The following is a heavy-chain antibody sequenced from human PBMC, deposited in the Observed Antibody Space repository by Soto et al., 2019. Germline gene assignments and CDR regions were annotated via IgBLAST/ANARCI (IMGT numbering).Heavy chain of an antibody. V-gene: IGHV4-59*01. CDR2: IYYSGST. Sequence: SATLSLTCTVSGGSIRSSYWSWIRQPPGKGLEWIGYIYYSGSTNYNPSLKSRVTISVDTSKNQFSLKLSSVTAADTAVYYCARVRPRGIAAAGPTTGFDYWGQGTLVTVSS. J-gene: IGHJ4*02. CDR1: GGSIRSSY. D-gene: IGHD6-13*01. CDR3: ARVRPRGIAAAGPTTGFDY.